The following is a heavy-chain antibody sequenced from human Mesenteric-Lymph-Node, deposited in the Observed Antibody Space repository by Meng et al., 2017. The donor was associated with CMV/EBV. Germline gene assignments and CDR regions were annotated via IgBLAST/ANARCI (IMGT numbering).Heavy chain of an antibody. J-gene: IGHJ6*02. Sequence: ASVKVSCKASGYTFTGYYMHWVRQAPGQGLEWMGWINPNSGGTNYAQKFQGRVTMTRDTSISTAYMELSRLRSDDTAVYYCARAGVRFWEFYYYGMDVWGQGTTVTVSS. CDR2: INPNSGGT. CDR3: ARAGVRFWEFYYYGMDV. CDR1: GYTFTGYY. D-gene: IGHD3-3*01. V-gene: IGHV1-2*02.